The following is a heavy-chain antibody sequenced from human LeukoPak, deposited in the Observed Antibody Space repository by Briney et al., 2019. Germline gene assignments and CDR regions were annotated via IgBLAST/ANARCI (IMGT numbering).Heavy chain of an antibody. V-gene: IGHV4-39*07. CDR3: ARAPYCSSTSCYPSWFDP. CDR2: VYYSGST. Sequence: SETLSLTCTVSSGSVSTSSYYWGWIRQPPGKGLEWIGSVYYSGSTYYNPSLKSRVTISVDTSKNQFSLKLSSVTAADTAVYYCARAPYCSSTSCYPSWFDPWGQGTLVTVSS. CDR1: SGSVSTSSYY. J-gene: IGHJ5*02. D-gene: IGHD2-2*01.